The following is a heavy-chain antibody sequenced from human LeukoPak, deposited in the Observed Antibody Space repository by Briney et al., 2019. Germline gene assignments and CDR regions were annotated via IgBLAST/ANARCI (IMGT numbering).Heavy chain of an antibody. CDR2: IDWDDDK. CDR3: ARVDYYDSSGYDAFDI. CDR1: GVSLSTSGMC. Sequence: ESGPALVKPTQTLTLTCTFSGVSLSTSGMCVSWIRQPPGKALEWLARIDWDDDKYYSTSLKTRLTISKDTSKNQVVLTMTNMDPVDTATYYCARVDYYDSSGYDAFDIWGQGTMVTVSS. D-gene: IGHD3-22*01. J-gene: IGHJ3*02. V-gene: IGHV2-70*11.